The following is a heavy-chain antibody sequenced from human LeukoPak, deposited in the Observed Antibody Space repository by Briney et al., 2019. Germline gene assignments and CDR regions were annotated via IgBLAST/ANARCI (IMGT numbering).Heavy chain of an antibody. V-gene: IGHV3-48*01. CDR2: ISSSSSTI. Sequence: PGGSLRLSCAASGFTFSSYSMNWVRQAPGKGLEWVSYISSSSSTIYYADSVKGRFTISRDNAKNSLYLQMNSLRAEDTAVYYCARDFHRRLYDSSGYYLYWGQGTLVTVSS. D-gene: IGHD3-22*01. CDR3: ARDFHRRLYDSSGYYLY. J-gene: IGHJ4*02. CDR1: GFTFSSYS.